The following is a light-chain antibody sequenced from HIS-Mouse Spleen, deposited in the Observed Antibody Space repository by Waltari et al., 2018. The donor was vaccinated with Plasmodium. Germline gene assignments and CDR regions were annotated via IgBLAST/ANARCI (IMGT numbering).Light chain of an antibody. Sequence: QSALTQPASVSGPPGQPLTISCTGTSSDVGRYHLVSWYQQPPGKAPKLLIYEGSKRPSGVSNRFSGSKSGNTASLTISGLQAEDEADYYCCSYAGSSTFVVFGGGTKLTVL. CDR3: CSYAGSSTFVV. CDR2: EGS. V-gene: IGLV2-23*03. J-gene: IGLJ2*01. CDR1: SSDVGRYHL.